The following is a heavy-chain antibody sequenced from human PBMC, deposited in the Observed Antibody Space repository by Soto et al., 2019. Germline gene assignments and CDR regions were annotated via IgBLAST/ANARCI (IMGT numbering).Heavy chain of an antibody. Sequence: GGSLRLSCAASGFTFSTYAMTWVRQAPGKGPEWVSSVSASGVSTYYADSVKGRFTISRDNSKNTLYLQMNSLRAEDTAVYYCAKGRSNWFDPWGQGTLVTVSS. CDR1: GFTFSTYA. V-gene: IGHV3-23*01. J-gene: IGHJ5*02. CDR2: VSASGVST. CDR3: AKGRSNWFDP.